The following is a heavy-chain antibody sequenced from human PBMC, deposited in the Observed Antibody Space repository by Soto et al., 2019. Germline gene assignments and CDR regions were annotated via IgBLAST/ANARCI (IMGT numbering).Heavy chain of an antibody. J-gene: IGHJ4*02. CDR3: AKKREGYNSYYFDY. CDR1: GYTFTSYW. D-gene: IGHD5-12*01. V-gene: IGHV5-51*01. CDR2: IYPGDSET. Sequence: GESLKISCKGSGYTFTSYWIGWVRQMPGKGLEWMGIIYPGDSETRYSPSFQGHVTISADKSLNTAYLQWSSLEASDTAIYYCAKKREGYNSYYFDYWGQGTLVTVSS.